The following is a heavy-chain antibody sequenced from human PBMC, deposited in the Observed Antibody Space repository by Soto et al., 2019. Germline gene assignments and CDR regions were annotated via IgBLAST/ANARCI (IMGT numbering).Heavy chain of an antibody. V-gene: IGHV4-30-2*01. Sequence: QLQLQESGSGLVKPSQTLSLTCAVSGGSISSGGYSWSWIRQPPGKGLEWIGYIYHSGSTYYNPSLKSRVTISVDKSKNQFSLKLSSVTAADTAVYYCARGSGYDSENYFDYWGQGTLVTVSS. CDR1: GGSISSGGYS. CDR3: ARGSGYDSENYFDY. D-gene: IGHD5-12*01. J-gene: IGHJ4*02. CDR2: IYHSGST.